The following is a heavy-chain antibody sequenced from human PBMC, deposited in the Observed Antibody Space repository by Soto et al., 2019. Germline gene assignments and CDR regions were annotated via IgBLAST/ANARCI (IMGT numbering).Heavy chain of an antibody. CDR1: GYTFTSYD. J-gene: IGHJ4*02. Sequence: ASVKVSCQASGYTFTSYDINWVRQATGQGLEWMGWMNPNSGNTGYAQKFQGRVTMTRNTSISTAYMELSSLRFEDTAVYYCARGAYMVRGGRAYYWGQGTLVTVSS. CDR3: ARGAYMVRGGRAYY. CDR2: MNPNSGNT. D-gene: IGHD3-10*01. V-gene: IGHV1-8*01.